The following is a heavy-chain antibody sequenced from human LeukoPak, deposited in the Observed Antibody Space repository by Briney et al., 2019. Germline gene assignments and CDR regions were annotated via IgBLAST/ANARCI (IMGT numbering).Heavy chain of an antibody. CDR2: IRSKTDGGTT. Sequence: GGSLRLSCAASGFTFSSYAMSWVRQAPGKGLEWVGRIRSKTDGGTTDYAAPVKGRFTISRDDSKNTLYLQVNSLETEDTAVYYCITDITMVRGVIITIHAFDIWGQGTMVTVSS. V-gene: IGHV3-15*01. D-gene: IGHD3-10*01. CDR3: ITDITMVRGVIITIHAFDI. CDR1: GFTFSSYA. J-gene: IGHJ3*02.